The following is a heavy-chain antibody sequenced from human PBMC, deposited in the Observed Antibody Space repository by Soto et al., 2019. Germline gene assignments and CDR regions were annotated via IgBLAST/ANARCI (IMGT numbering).Heavy chain of an antibody. D-gene: IGHD3-22*01. CDR1: GGSIRSGGYY. CDR3: ARKAYYYDSSGYYGNAYYFDY. Sequence: SETLSLTCTVSGGSIRSGGYYWSWIRQHPGKGLEWIGYIYYSGSTYYNPSLKSRVTISVDTSKNQFSLKLSSVTAADTAVYYCARKAYYYDSSGYYGNAYYFDYWGQGTLVTVSS. V-gene: IGHV4-31*03. CDR2: IYYSGST. J-gene: IGHJ4*02.